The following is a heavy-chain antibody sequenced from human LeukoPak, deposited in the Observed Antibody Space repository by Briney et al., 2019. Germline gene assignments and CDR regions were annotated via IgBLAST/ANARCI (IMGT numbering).Heavy chain of an antibody. V-gene: IGHV1-18*01. D-gene: IGHD5-18*01. J-gene: IGHJ6*03. CDR1: GYTFTSYG. CDR2: IIAYNGNT. CDR3: ARDRGYSYAKKSSEYYYMDV. Sequence: ASVKVSCKASGYTFTSYGISWVRQAPGQGLEWMGWIIAYNGNTNYAQKLQGRVTMTTDTSTSTAYMELRSLRSDDTAVYYCARDRGYSYAKKSSEYYYMDVWGKGTTVTISS.